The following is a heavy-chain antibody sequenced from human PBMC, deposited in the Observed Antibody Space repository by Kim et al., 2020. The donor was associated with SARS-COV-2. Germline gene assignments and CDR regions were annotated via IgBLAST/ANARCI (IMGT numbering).Heavy chain of an antibody. D-gene: IGHD1-26*01. Sequence: GGSLRLSCAASGFTFSSYGMHWVRQAPGKGLEWVAVIWYDGSNKYYADSVKGRFTISRDNSENTLYVQMNSLRAEDTAVYYCARVHHQLLGGFDYWGRGTLVTVSS. CDR3: ARVHHQLLGGFDY. J-gene: IGHJ4*02. CDR2: IWYDGSNK. V-gene: IGHV3-33*01. CDR1: GFTFSSYG.